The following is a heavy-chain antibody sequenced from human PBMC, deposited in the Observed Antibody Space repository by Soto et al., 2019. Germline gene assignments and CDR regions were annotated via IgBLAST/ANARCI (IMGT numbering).Heavy chain of an antibody. CDR3: ARRSSGWYFDY. Sequence: EVQLLESGGGLVQPGGSLRLSCAASGVTFSSYAMNWVRQAPGKGLEWVSVISGSGGSTYYADSVKGRFTISRDNSKNTLYLQMNSLRAEDTAVYYCARRSSGWYFDYWGQGTLVTVSS. CDR2: ISGSGGST. D-gene: IGHD6-19*01. V-gene: IGHV3-23*01. J-gene: IGHJ4*02. CDR1: GVTFSSYA.